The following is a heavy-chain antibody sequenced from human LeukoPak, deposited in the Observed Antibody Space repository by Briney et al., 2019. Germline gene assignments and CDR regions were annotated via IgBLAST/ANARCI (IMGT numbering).Heavy chain of an antibody. Sequence: ASVKVSCKASGYTFTTYDINWVRQATGQGLEWMGWMNPNSGNTGYAQKFQGRVTMTRNTSISTAYMELSSLRSEDTAVYYCARLRRPKHWAAFDYWGQGTLVTVSS. V-gene: IGHV1-8*01. CDR1: GYTFTTYD. CDR3: ARLRRPKHWAAFDY. CDR2: MNPNSGNT. J-gene: IGHJ4*02. D-gene: IGHD7-27*01.